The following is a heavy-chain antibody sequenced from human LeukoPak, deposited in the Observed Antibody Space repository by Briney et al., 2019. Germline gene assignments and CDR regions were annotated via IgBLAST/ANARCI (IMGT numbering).Heavy chain of an antibody. J-gene: IGHJ4*02. Sequence: SGGSLRLSCAASGFTFSSYAMHWVRQAPGKGLEWVAVISYDGSNKYYADSVKGRFTISRDNSKNTLYLQMNSLRAEDTAVYYCARAYDFWSGHVDYWGQGTLVTVSS. CDR1: GFTFSSYA. CDR2: ISYDGSNK. D-gene: IGHD3-3*01. CDR3: ARAYDFWSGHVDY. V-gene: IGHV3-30-3*01.